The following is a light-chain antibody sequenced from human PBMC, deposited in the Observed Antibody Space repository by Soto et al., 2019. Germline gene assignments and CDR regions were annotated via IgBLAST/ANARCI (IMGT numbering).Light chain of an antibody. J-gene: IGLJ2*01. CDR2: NNN. CDR3: QTWGTGFQF. V-gene: IGLV1-44*01. CDR1: SSNIGSNI. Sequence: QSVLTQPPSASGTPGQRVTISCSGSSSNIGSNIVNWYQQLPGTAPKLLIYNNNQRPSGVPDRFSGSKSGTSASLAISGLQSEDEADYYCQTWGTGFQFFGGGTKLTVL.